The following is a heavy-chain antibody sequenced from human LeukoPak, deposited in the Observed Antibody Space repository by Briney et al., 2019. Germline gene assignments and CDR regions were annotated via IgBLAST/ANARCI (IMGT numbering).Heavy chain of an antibody. J-gene: IGHJ3*02. CDR3: ARDPVAVAGGPFGIADDAFDI. CDR1: GFTFSSYA. CDR2: ISYDGSNK. D-gene: IGHD6-19*01. Sequence: PGGSLRLSCAASGFTFSSYAMHWVRQAPGKGLEWVAVISYDGSNKYYADSVKGRFTISRDNSKNTLYLQMNSLRAEDTAVYYCARDPVAVAGGPFGIADDAFDIWGQGTMVTVSS. V-gene: IGHV3-30*04.